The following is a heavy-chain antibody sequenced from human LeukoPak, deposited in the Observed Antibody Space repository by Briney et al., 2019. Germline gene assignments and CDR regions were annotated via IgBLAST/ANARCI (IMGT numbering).Heavy chain of an antibody. CDR1: GFTFNIFG. V-gene: IGHV3-33*06. J-gene: IGHJ4*02. D-gene: IGHD6-13*01. CDR2: LWADGNTA. CDR3: VKESAADATFHFDY. Sequence: GGSLRLSCAASGFTFNIFGMHWVRQAPGNGLEWLAVLWADGNTAHYADSVKGRFTISRDSSENTLYLQMNSLRSEDTAVYYCVKESAADATFHFDYWGQGTLVTASS.